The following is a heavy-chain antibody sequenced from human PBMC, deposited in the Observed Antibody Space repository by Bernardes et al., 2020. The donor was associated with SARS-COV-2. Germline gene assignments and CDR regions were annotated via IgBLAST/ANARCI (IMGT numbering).Heavy chain of an antibody. V-gene: IGHV3-23*01. Sequence: GGSLRLSCAASGFTFSSYAMSWVRQAPGTGPEWVSSISGSVGTTFYADSVKGRFTISRDNSKNTLYLQMNSLRAEDTAVYYGAKFLAGSSPHRTGAVTYFDYWGQGTLVTVSS. CDR1: GFTFSSYA. D-gene: IGHD3-3*01. CDR3: AKFLAGSSPHRTGAVTYFDY. CDR2: ISGSVGTT. J-gene: IGHJ4*02.